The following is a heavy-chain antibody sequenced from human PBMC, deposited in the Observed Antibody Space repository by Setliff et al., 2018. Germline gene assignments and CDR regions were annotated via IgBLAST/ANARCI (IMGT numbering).Heavy chain of an antibody. CDR3: ARVRNTQNGFFDY. Sequence: PSETLSLTCAVYGGSFSTYYWIWIRQPPGKGLEWIGNMYHSGSVYYNPSLNSRLTISVDTSKNQFSLRLTSVTAADTAIYYCARVRNTQNGFFDYWSQGTLVTV. D-gene: IGHD1-1*01. V-gene: IGHV4-34*01. CDR2: MYHSGSV. CDR1: GGSFSTYY. J-gene: IGHJ4*02.